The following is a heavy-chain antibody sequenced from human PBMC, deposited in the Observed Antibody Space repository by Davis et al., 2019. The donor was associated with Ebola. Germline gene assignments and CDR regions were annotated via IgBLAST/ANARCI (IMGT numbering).Heavy chain of an antibody. D-gene: IGHD1-26*01. CDR3: ARTSIVGTTTTAFDI. J-gene: IGHJ3*02. V-gene: IGHV1-18*04. CDR1: GFSLTSNG. CDR2: ISAYNGNT. Sequence: VKVSCKASGFSLTSNGISWVRQAPGQGLEWMGWISAYNGNTNYAQKLQGRVTMTTDTSTSTAYMELRSLRSDDTAVYFCARTSIVGTTTTAFDIWGQGTKVTVSS.